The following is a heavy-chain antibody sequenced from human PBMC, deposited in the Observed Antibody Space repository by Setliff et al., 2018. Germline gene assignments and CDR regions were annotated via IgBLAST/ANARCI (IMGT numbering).Heavy chain of an antibody. V-gene: IGHV1-8*02. CDR3: ARNGDVDTGFLGYYYYYYMDV. CDR1: GYTFTGYY. D-gene: IGHD5-18*01. Sequence: ASVKVSCKASGYTFTGYYMHWVRQAPGQGLEWMGWINAGNGNTGYAQKFQGRVTMTRNTSISTAYMELSSLRSEDTAVYYCARNGDVDTGFLGYYYYYYMDVWGKGTTVTVS. CDR2: INAGNGNT. J-gene: IGHJ6*03.